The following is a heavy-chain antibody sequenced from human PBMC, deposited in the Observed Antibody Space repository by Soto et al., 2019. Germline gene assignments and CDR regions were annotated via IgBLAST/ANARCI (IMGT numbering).Heavy chain of an antibody. CDR2: IWYDGTNK. D-gene: IGHD1-26*01. J-gene: IGHJ6*02. CDR3: ARGVGYYYYDMDV. Sequence: QVQLVESGGGVVQPGRSLRLSCAASGFTFSDYGMLWVRQAPGKGLEWVAVIWYDGTNKYYADSVRGRFTISRDNSKNTVYLQMNSLRAEDTAVYYCARGVGYYYYDMDVWGQGTTVTVSS. CDR1: GFTFSDYG. V-gene: IGHV3-33*01.